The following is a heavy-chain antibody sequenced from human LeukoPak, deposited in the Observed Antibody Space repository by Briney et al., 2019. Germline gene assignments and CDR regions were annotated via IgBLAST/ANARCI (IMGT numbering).Heavy chain of an antibody. J-gene: IGHJ6*03. CDR3: ARQTGAERYYYYYMDV. V-gene: IGHV3-53*01. D-gene: IGHD7-27*01. CDR2: IYSGGST. Sequence: GGSLRLSCAASGFTVSSNYMSWVRQAPGKGLEWVSVIYSGGSTYYADSVKGRFTIPRDNSKNTLYLQMNSLRAEDTAVYYCARQTGAERYYYYYMDVWGKGTTVTVSS. CDR1: GFTVSSNY.